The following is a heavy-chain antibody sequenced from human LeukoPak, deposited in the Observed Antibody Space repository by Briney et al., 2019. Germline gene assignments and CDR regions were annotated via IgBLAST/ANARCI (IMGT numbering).Heavy chain of an antibody. J-gene: IGHJ6*03. V-gene: IGHV4-61*02. CDR1: GGSISSSHYY. D-gene: IGHD4-17*01. CDR2: IYTSGIT. CDR3: ARVNTIYGDYPIDYYYYYYMDV. Sequence: PSETLSLTCTVSGGSISSSHYYWSWIRQPAGKGLEWIGRIYTSGITNYNPSLKSRVTMSVDTSKNQFSLKLSSVTAADTAVYYCARVNTIYGDYPIDYYYYYYMDVWGKGTTVTVSS.